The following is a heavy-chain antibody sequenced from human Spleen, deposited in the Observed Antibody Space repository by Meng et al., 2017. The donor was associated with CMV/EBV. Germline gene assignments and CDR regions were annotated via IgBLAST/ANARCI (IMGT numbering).Heavy chain of an antibody. CDR3: ARGITDQHYAFGY. CDR1: GFTLSDYY. Sequence: GESLKISCVASGFTLSDYYMSWIRQAPGRGLEWVSLISITGSIIHYADSVKGRFTISRDNAKNSVYLEMNSLRAEDTAVYYCARGITDQHYAFGYWGQGTLVTVSS. CDR2: ISITGSII. D-gene: IGHD2-2*01. J-gene: IGHJ4*02. V-gene: IGHV3-11*01.